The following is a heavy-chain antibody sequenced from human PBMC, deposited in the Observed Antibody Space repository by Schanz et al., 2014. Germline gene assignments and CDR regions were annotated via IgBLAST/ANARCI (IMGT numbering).Heavy chain of an antibody. CDR1: GFTFSNYA. V-gene: IGHV3-23*01. J-gene: IGHJ4*02. Sequence: EVQLLESGGGLVRPGGSLRLSCAASGFTFSNYAMSWVRQAPGKGLEWVSGFIVDSGNTYYAGSVKGRFSISRDYSKNALYLQMSSLRAGDTTIDYCAKLSSSDRLAGCFDYWGQGALVTVSS. D-gene: IGHD6-19*01. CDR3: AKLSSSDRLAGCFDY. CDR2: FIVDSGNT.